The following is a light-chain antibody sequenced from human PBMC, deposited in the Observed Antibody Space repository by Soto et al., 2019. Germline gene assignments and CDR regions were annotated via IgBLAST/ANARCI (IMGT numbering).Light chain of an antibody. Sequence: EIVLTQSPATLSLSPGERATLSCRASQSVSSYLAWYQQKPGQAPRLLIYGASSRATGIPDRFSGSGSGTDFTLTISRLEPEDFAVYYCQQYGSSPQTFGPGTKVDTK. CDR1: QSVSSY. J-gene: IGKJ3*01. CDR3: QQYGSSPQT. CDR2: GAS. V-gene: IGKV3-20*01.